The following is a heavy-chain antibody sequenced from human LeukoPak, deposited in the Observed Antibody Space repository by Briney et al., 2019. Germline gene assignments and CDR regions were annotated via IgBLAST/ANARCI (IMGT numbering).Heavy chain of an antibody. V-gene: IGHV4-59*01. CDR1: GGSISSNY. J-gene: IGHJ5*02. CDR2: IYYSGST. Sequence: SETLSLTCTVSGGSISSNYWSWIRQPPGKGLEWIGYIYYSGSTNYNPSLKSRVTISVDTSKNQFSLKLSSVTAADTAVYYCARGYNDFWSGYWMIGHWFDPWGQGTLVTVSS. D-gene: IGHD3-3*01. CDR3: ARGYNDFWSGYWMIGHWFDP.